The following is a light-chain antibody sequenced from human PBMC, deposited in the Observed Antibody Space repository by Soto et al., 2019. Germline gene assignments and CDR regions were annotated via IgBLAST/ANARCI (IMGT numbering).Light chain of an antibody. V-gene: IGKV3-15*01. CDR2: GAS. Sequence: LMTQSPAILSVSPGERVTLSCRASQDVGINLAWYQQKPGHAPRLVVYGASTRATAFPARFCGSGSGTEFTLTISSLQSEDLAVYYCHQYNYWPGTFGQGTKLEIK. CDR1: QDVGIN. J-gene: IGKJ2*01. CDR3: HQYNYWPGT.